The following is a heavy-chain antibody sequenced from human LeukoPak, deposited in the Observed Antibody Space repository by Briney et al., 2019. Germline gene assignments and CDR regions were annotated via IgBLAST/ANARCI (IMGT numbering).Heavy chain of an antibody. CDR3: ARDPAHYDSTMRGFDY. J-gene: IGHJ4*02. D-gene: IGHD3-22*01. V-gene: IGHV1-46*01. CDR2: INPSGGST. Sequence: ASVKVSCKASGYTFTSYYMHWVRQAPGQGLEWMGIINPSGGSTSYAQKFQGRVTMTRDTSTSTVYMELSSLRSEDTAVYYCARDPAHYDSTMRGFDYWGQGTLVTVSS. CDR1: GYTFTSYY.